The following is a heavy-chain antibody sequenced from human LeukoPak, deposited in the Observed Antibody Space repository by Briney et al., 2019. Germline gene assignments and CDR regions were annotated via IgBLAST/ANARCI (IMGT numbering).Heavy chain of an antibody. CDR1: GFTFSSYS. J-gene: IGHJ5*02. D-gene: IGHD3-22*01. Sequence: GGSLRLSCAASGFTFSSYSMNWVRQAPGKGLEWVSSISSSSSYIYYADSVKGRFTISRDNAKNSLYLQMNSLRAEDTAVYYCARASSGSPRNWFDPWGQGTPVTVSS. CDR3: ARASSGSPRNWFDP. V-gene: IGHV3-21*01. CDR2: ISSSSSYI.